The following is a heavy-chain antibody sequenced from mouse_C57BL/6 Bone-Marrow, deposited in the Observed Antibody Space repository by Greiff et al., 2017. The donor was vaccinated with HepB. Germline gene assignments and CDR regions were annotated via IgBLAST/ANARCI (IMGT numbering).Heavy chain of an antibody. D-gene: IGHD4-1*01. J-gene: IGHJ3*01. Sequence: VQLQQSGPELVKPGASVKTSCKASGYSFTGYYMNWVKQSPEKSLEWIGEINPSTGGTTYNQKFKAKATLTVDKSSSTAYMQLKSLTSEDSAVYYCARLTGTGFAYWGQGTLVTVSA. CDR2: INPSTGGT. CDR3: ARLTGTGFAY. V-gene: IGHV1-42*01. CDR1: GYSFTGYY.